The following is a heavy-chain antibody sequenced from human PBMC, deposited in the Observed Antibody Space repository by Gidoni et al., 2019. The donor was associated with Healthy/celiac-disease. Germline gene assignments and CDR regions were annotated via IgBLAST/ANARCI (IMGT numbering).Heavy chain of an antibody. Sequence: EVQLVESGGGVVQPGGSLKLSCAASGLPFTGAAMHWVRQASGKGLEWVGRIRSKANSYATAYAASVKGRFTISRDDSKNTAYLQMNSLKTEDTAVYYCTTRGDGYNLYYYYYGMDVWGQGTTVTVSS. CDR1: GLPFTGAA. CDR2: IRSKANSYAT. CDR3: TTRGDGYNLYYYYYGMDV. D-gene: IGHD3-10*01. J-gene: IGHJ6*02. V-gene: IGHV3-73*02.